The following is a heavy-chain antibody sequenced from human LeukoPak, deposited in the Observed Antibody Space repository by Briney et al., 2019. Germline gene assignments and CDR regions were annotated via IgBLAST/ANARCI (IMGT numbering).Heavy chain of an antibody. CDR3: AMSIAARLVYYYYYMDL. D-gene: IGHD6-6*01. CDR2: GITIFGAT. CDR1: VGTFSSYA. Sequence: SVKLSCKASVGTFSSYAISWVRHGPGPGLEWMGRGITIFGATNYEPKFQSRVTISTDASTSTAFMELSSVRSEDTAVYYCAMSIAARLVYYYYYMDLWGKGNTVTVSS. J-gene: IGHJ6*03. V-gene: IGHV1-69*05.